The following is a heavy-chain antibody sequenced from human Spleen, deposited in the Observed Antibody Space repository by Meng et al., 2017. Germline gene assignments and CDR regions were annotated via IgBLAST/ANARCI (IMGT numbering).Heavy chain of an antibody. J-gene: IGHJ4*02. D-gene: IGHD6-25*01. V-gene: IGHV1-2*06. CDR3: ASDEDISADGKLFGDY. Sequence: VQLVPSGEEVTKPVASAKASSQTSSYNFPYYYTRGVRGACVQGLEGMRRINPTIRDTHYAQKFQARVTMTGDTSISTAYMELSVLRSDDKAMYYCASDEDISADGKLFGDYWGQGTLVTVSS. CDR2: INPTIRDT. CDR1: SYNFPYYY.